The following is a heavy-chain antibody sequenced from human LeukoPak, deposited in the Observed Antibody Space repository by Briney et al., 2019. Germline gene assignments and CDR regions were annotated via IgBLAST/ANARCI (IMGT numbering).Heavy chain of an antibody. Sequence: SETLSLTCTVSGGSISSYYWSWIRQPAGKGLEWIGRIYTSGSTNYNPSLKSRVTMSVDTSKNQFSLKLSSVTAADTAVYYCARNRGVCTGGSCYSYWFDPWGQGTLVTVSS. V-gene: IGHV4-4*07. J-gene: IGHJ5*02. CDR3: ARNRGVCTGGSCYSYWFDP. D-gene: IGHD2-15*01. CDR2: IYTSGST. CDR1: GGSISSYY.